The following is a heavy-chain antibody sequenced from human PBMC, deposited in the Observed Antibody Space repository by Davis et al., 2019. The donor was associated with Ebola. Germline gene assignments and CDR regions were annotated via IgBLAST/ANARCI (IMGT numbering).Heavy chain of an antibody. CDR3: ASCWYSSSWYGAFDI. V-gene: IGHV5-10-1*01. CDR2: IDPSDSYT. CDR1: GYSFTSYW. Sequence: PGGSLRLSCKGSGYSFTSYWISWVRQLPGKGLEWMGRIDPSDSYTNYSPSFQGHVTISADKSISTAYLQWSSLKASDTAMYYCASCWYSSSWYGAFDIWGQGTMVTVSS. D-gene: IGHD6-13*01. J-gene: IGHJ3*02.